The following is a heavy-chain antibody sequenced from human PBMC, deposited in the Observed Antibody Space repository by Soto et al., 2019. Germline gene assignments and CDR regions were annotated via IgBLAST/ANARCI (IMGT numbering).Heavy chain of an antibody. D-gene: IGHD3-16*01. Sequence: HTPTLTCGISGGNVSCNCAAWDWITQSPSRGLEWLGRTYYRSKWSNDYAVSVKGRITINPDTSNNQVSLHLNSVTPDDTAVYYCARLIGNSWLDSWGQGTLVTVS. CDR1: GGNVSCNCAA. CDR2: TYYRSKWSN. J-gene: IGHJ5*01. V-gene: IGHV6-1*01. CDR3: ARLIGNSWLDS.